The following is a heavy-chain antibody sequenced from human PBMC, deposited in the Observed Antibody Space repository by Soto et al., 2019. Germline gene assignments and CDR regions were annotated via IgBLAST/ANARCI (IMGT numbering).Heavy chain of an antibody. V-gene: IGHV4-59*01. CDR1: GGSISSYY. CDR3: ARVSGHYGDFLLNY. CDR2: IYYSGST. J-gene: IGHJ4*02. Sequence: LSLTCTVSGGSISSYYWSWIRQPPGKGLEWIGYIYYSGSTNYNPSLKSRVTISVDTSKNQFSLKLSSVTAADTAVYYCARVSGHYGDFLLNYWGQGTLVTVSS. D-gene: IGHD4-17*01.